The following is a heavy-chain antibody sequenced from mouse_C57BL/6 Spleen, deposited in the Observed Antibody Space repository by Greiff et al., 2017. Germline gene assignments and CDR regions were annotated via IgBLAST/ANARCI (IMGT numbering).Heavy chain of an antibody. CDR1: GFTFSDYY. D-gene: IGHD1-1*01. CDR3: ARGIYYYGSSYDWYFDV. Sequence: VQLKESEGGLVQPGSSMKLSCTASGFTFSDYYMAWVRQVPEKGLEWVANINYDGSSTYYLDSLKSRFIISRDNAKNILYLQMSSLKSEDTATYYCARGIYYYGSSYDWYFDVWGTGTTVTVSS. V-gene: IGHV5-16*01. J-gene: IGHJ1*03. CDR2: INYDGSST.